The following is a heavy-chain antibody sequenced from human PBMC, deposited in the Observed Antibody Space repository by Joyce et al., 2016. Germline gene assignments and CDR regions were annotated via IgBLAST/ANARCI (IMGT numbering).Heavy chain of an antibody. J-gene: IGHJ5*02. D-gene: IGHD2-2*01. CDR3: AKSPDPANIGGYFDP. CDR1: GLPFSRYV. Sequence: EVQLLESGGGWVQPGGSLRLSCAFSGLPFSRYVMGWFRQAPGKGLGLVSAIRDNGEATHYADSVKGHFIISRDNSKDTLYLQMNSLRAEDTAVYYCAKSPDPANIGGYFDPWGQGTQVTVSS. CDR2: IRDNGEAT. V-gene: IGHV3-23*01.